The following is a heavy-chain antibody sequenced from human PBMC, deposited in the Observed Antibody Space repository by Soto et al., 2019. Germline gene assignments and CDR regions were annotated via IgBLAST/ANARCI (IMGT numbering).Heavy chain of an antibody. CDR3: AREGVSASGSSYAY. V-gene: IGHV3-7*04. D-gene: IGHD3-10*01. J-gene: IGHJ4*02. CDR2: IKKDGSEE. CDR1: GFTFSSHW. Sequence: EVQLVESGGGLVQPGGSLRLSCVASGFTFSSHWMTWVRQAPGKGLEWVANIKKDGSEEYYVDSVKGRFTISRDNAKNSLYLQMNSLRAEDTAVYYCAREGVSASGSSYAYWGQGTLVIVSS.